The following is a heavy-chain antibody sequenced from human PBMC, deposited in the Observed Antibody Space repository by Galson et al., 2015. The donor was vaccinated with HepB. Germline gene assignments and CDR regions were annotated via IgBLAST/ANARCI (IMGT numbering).Heavy chain of an antibody. Sequence: SVTVSCKASGGTFSSYAISWVRQAPGQGLEWTGGIIPIFGTANYAQKFQGRVTITADESTSTAYMELSSLRSEDTAVYYCASSTVTTPFDYWGQGTLVTVSS. J-gene: IGHJ4*02. CDR3: ASSTVTTPFDY. D-gene: IGHD4-17*01. V-gene: IGHV1-69*13. CDR2: IIPIFGTA. CDR1: GGTFSSYA.